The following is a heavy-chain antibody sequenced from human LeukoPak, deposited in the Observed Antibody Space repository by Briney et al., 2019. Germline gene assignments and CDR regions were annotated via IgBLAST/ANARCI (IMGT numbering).Heavy chain of an antibody. J-gene: IGHJ5*02. V-gene: IGHV1-18*01. CDR3: ARWGGSGWCSSINWFDP. Sequence: SVKVSCKASGYIFISYGISWLRQAPGQGLEWMGWISAYNAETNYAQKLQGRVTMTTDTSTNTAYMELRDLRSDDTAVYYCARWGGSGWCSSINWFDPWGQGTLV. D-gene: IGHD6-19*01. CDR2: ISAYNAET. CDR1: GYIFISYG.